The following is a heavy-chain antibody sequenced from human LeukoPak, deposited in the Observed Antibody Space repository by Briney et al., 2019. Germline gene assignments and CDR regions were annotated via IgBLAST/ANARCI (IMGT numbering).Heavy chain of an antibody. D-gene: IGHD6-6*01. J-gene: IGHJ6*02. CDR1: GGTFSSYA. CDR2: IIPIFGTA. Sequence: SVKVSCKASGGTFSSYAISWVRQALGQGLEWMGGIIPIFGTANYAQKFQGRVTITADESTSTAYMELSSLRSEDTAVYYCARGRYSSSINSMDVWGQGTTVTVSS. CDR3: ARGRYSSSINSMDV. V-gene: IGHV1-69*13.